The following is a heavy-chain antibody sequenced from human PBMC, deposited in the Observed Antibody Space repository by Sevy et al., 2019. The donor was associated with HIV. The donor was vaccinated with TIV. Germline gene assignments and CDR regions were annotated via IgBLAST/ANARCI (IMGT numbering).Heavy chain of an antibody. CDR1: GITFSNSW. D-gene: IGHD3-16*01. V-gene: IGHV3-7*01. CDR3: ASGQSEESAYRAIDF. CDR2: IKQDGSDK. Sequence: GGSLRLSCTASGITFSNSWMNWVRQAPGKGLEWVANIKQDGSDKNYVDSVKGRFTISRDNAENSLYLEMSSLRAEDTAVYYCASGQSEESAYRAIDFWGQRTLVTVSS. J-gene: IGHJ4*02.